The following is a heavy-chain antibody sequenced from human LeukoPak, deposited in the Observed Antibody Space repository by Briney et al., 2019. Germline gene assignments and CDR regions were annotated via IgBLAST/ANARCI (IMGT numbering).Heavy chain of an antibody. CDR3: VPSSIARLGELSSFDY. CDR1: GFTVTNYW. J-gene: IGHJ4*02. D-gene: IGHD3-16*02. CDR2: INPDGSQK. Sequence: PGGSLRLSCAASGFTVTNYWMGWVRQAPGKGLEWVANINPDGSQKYYMDSVKGRFTISRDNAKDSLFLQMNSLRAEDTAVYYCVPSSIARLGELSSFDYWGQGTLVTVSS. V-gene: IGHV3-7*02.